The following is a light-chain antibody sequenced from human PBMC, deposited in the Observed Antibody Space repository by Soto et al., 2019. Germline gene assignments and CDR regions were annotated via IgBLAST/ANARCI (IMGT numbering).Light chain of an antibody. V-gene: IGKV1-39*01. J-gene: IGKJ4*01. CDR3: QQSYSIPLT. CDR1: QSIRST. Sequence: DIQMTQSPSSLSASVGDRVTITCRASQSIRSTLNWYQQKPGKAPKLLIYAASTLQSGVTSRFSGSGSGTDFTLTINSLQPEDFATYYCQQSYSIPLTFGGGTKVEIK. CDR2: AAS.